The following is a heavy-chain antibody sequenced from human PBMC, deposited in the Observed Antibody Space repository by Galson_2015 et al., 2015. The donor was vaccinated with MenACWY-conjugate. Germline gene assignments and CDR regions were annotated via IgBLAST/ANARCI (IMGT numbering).Heavy chain of an antibody. D-gene: IGHD1-1*01. V-gene: IGHV3-74*01. CDR1: GFTFSSYW. CDR3: ARDNNWSFDS. Sequence: SLRLSCAASGFTFSSYWMSWVRHPPGKGLEWISYIKADGSFSNYADSVKGRFTISTDNAKNMVYLQMDGLGDEDTAVYFCARDNNWSFDSWGQGTLVTVSS. CDR2: IKADGSFS. J-gene: IGHJ4*02.